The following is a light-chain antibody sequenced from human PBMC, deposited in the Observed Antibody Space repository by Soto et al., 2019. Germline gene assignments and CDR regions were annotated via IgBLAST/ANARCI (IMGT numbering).Light chain of an antibody. V-gene: IGKV1-9*01. CDR2: AAS. CDR1: QGIRNF. J-gene: IGKJ4*01. Sequence: DIQLTQSPSFLSASAGDRVTITCRASQGIRNFLAWYQEKSGRAPKLLIYAASTLQGGVPSRFSGSGSGTEFTLTISSLQPEDSATYYCQQLNSYPLTFGGGTKVDIK. CDR3: QQLNSYPLT.